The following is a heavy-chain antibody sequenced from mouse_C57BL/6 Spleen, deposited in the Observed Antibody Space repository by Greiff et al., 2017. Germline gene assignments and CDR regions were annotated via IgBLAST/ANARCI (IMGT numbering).Heavy chain of an antibody. D-gene: IGHD1-1*01. Sequence: QVQLQQPGAELVRPGSSVKLSCKASGYTFTSYWMHWVKQRPIQGLEWIGNIDPSDSETHYNQKFKDKATLTVDKSSSTAYMQLSSLTSEDSAVYYCAREVYYGSSYDYAMDYWGQGTSVTVSS. CDR3: AREVYYGSSYDYAMDY. V-gene: IGHV1-52*01. J-gene: IGHJ4*01. CDR2: IDPSDSET. CDR1: GYTFTSYW.